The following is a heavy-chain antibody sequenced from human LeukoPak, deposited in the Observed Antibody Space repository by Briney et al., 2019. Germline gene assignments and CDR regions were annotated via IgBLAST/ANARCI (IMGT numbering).Heavy chain of an antibody. Sequence: GGSLRLSCAAYGFTFSSYAMSWVRHAPGKGLEWVSAISGSGGSTYYADSVKGRFTISRDNSKNTLYLQMNSLRAEDTAVYYCAKAGYGSGSYYNSDAFDIWGQGTMVTVSS. CDR3: AKAGYGSGSYYNSDAFDI. D-gene: IGHD3-10*01. CDR1: GFTFSSYA. CDR2: ISGSGGST. J-gene: IGHJ3*02. V-gene: IGHV3-23*01.